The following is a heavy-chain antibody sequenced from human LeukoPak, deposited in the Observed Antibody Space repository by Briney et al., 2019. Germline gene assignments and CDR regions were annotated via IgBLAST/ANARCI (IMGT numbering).Heavy chain of an antibody. CDR3: ARDQYCTSGVCYEGFDP. CDR1: GYTFTSYD. D-gene: IGHD2-8*01. Sequence: GASVKVSCKASGYTFTSYDINWVRQATGQGLEWMGRINPNSGGTNYAQKFQGRVAMTRDTSISTAYMELSRLRSDDTAVYYCARDQYCTSGVCYEGFDPWGQGTLVTVSS. J-gene: IGHJ5*02. V-gene: IGHV1-2*06. CDR2: INPNSGGT.